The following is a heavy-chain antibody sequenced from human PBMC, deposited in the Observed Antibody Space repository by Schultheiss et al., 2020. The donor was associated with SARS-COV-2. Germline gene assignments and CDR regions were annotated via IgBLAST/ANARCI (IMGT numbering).Heavy chain of an antibody. CDR3: ARPDGDYALYGMDV. Sequence: SETLSLTCVISGGSISNYYWSWIRQPPGKGLEWIGHIYHNGNTNYNPSLKSRVAISVDTSKNQFSLKLSSVTAADTAVYYCARPDGDYALYGMDVWGQGTTVTVSS. CDR1: GGSISNYY. J-gene: IGHJ6*02. CDR2: IYHNGNT. V-gene: IGHV4-59*12. D-gene: IGHD4-17*01.